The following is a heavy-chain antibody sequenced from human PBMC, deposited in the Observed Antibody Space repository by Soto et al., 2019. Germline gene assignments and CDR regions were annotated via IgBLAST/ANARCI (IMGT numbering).Heavy chain of an antibody. CDR1: GYTFTSYG. D-gene: IGHD3-9*01. CDR3: AREGYYDILTGYRYYGMDV. CDR2: ISAYNGNT. Sequence: ASVMGSCTASGYTFTSYGISWVRQAPGQGLEWMGWISAYNGNTNYAQKLQGRVTMTTDTSTSTAYMELRSLRSDDTAVYYCAREGYYDILTGYRYYGMDVWGQGTTVTVSS. V-gene: IGHV1-18*04. J-gene: IGHJ6*02.